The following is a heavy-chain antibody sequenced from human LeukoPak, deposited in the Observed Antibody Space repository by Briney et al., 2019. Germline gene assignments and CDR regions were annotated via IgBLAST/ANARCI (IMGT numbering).Heavy chain of an antibody. CDR1: GFTFSSYA. CDR2: ISGSGGST. D-gene: IGHD2-21*02. Sequence: GGSLRLSCAASGFTFSSYAMSWVRQAPGKGLERVSAISGSGGSTYYADSVKGRFTISRDNSKNTLYLQMNSLRAEDTAVYYCAKQFGGDLHYQGAFDIWGQGTMVTVS. J-gene: IGHJ3*02. V-gene: IGHV3-23*01. CDR3: AKQFGGDLHYQGAFDI.